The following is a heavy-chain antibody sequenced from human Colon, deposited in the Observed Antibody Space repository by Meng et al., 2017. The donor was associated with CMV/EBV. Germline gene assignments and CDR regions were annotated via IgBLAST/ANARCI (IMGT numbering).Heavy chain of an antibody. Sequence: ASGVSIRHSSCYWGWVRHPPGQGFEWIGSLYYTGSTYYNTSLGSRVTMSVDTSRNQFSLKLSSVTVADTAVYYCARQGGASPTTGVFWGPGILVTVSS. CDR2: LYYTGST. CDR1: GVSIRHSSCY. J-gene: IGHJ4*02. V-gene: IGHV4-39*01. D-gene: IGHD1-26*01. CDR3: ARQGGASPTTGVF.